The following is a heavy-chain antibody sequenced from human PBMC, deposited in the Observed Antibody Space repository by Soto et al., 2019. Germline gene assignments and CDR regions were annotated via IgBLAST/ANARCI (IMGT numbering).Heavy chain of an antibody. CDR1: GFTFSSYGMTFSSYA. D-gene: IGHD5-12*01. V-gene: IGHV3-23*01. J-gene: IGHJ6*02. CDR2: IRGSGDST. CDR3: ARGGHAPMATINTVGVHYYGMDV. Sequence: EVQLLESGGGSVQPGGSLRLSCAASGFTFSSYGMTFSSYAMSWVRQAPGKGLEWVSTIRGSGDSTYYADSVKGRFTISRDNSKNTLFLQMNSLRAGDTALYYCARGGHAPMATINTVGVHYYGMDVWGQGTTVTVSS.